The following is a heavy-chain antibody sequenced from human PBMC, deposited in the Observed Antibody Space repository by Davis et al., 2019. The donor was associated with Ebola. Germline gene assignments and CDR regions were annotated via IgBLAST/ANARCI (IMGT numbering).Heavy chain of an antibody. D-gene: IGHD3-10*01. CDR1: GFTFNYW. J-gene: IGHJ4*02. CDR3: ARAGSPGSVDF. V-gene: IGHV3-7*01. Sequence: PGGSLRPSCAGYGFTFNYWMSWVRQAPGKGLEWVANINTGGAEKYYVDSVKGRFTISRDNTRNSMWLQMFSLRPEDTGVYYCARAGSPGSVDFWGQGTLVTVSS. CDR2: INTGGAEK.